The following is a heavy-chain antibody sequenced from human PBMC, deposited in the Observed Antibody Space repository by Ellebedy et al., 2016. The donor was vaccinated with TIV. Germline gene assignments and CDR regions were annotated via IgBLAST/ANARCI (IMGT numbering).Heavy chain of an antibody. CDR1: GYTFTGYY. CDR3: ARDRYSSSPSRANWFDP. CDR2: IYPYSGGT. Sequence: ASVKVSCKASGYTFTGYYMHWVRQAPGQGLEWMGWIYPYSGGTNYAPKFQGRVTMTRDTSISTAYMELSRLRSDDTAVYYCARDRYSSSPSRANWFDPWGQGTLVTVSS. J-gene: IGHJ5*02. D-gene: IGHD6-6*01. V-gene: IGHV1-2*02.